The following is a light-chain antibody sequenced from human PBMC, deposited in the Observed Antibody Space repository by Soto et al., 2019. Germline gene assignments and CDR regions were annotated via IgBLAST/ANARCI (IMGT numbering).Light chain of an antibody. CDR1: SADIGAFNY. Sequence: QSALTQPASVSGSPGQSITISCAGTSADIGAFNYVSWYQHHPGKAPKLLIYDVSDRPSGVSTRFSASKSANTASLTISGLQADAEADYYCSSYSTSSALVFGGGTQLTVL. J-gene: IGLJ2*01. CDR3: SSYSTSSALV. V-gene: IGLV2-14*03. CDR2: DVS.